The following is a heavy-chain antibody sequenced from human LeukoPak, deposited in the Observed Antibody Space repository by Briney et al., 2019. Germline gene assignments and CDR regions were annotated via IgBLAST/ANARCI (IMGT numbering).Heavy chain of an antibody. CDR3: ATDISTHYFGS. D-gene: IGHD3-9*01. CDR1: GISFRSYG. J-gene: IGHJ4*02. Sequence: SLRLSCAASGISFRSYGMHWVRQAPGKGLEWVTFIWYDASNKYYAESVKGRFTISRDNSRNTVFLQMNSLRAEDTAIYYCATDISTHYFGSWGQGTLVTVSS. CDR2: IWYDASNK. V-gene: IGHV3-33*01.